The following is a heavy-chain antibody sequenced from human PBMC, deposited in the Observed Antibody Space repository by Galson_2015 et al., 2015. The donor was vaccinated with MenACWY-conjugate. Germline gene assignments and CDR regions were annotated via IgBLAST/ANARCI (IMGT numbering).Heavy chain of an antibody. V-gene: IGHV3-33*01. J-gene: IGHJ3*01. CDR3: ARESRGYSYSYARDAFDV. Sequence: SLRLSCAASGFIFSSYGMHWVRQAPGKGLEWVAVIWYDGSNRYYADSVKGRFTISRDKSKNTLYLQMNSLRAEDTAVYYCARESRGYSYSYARDAFDVWGQGTMVT. CDR2: IWYDGSNR. CDR1: GFIFSSYG. D-gene: IGHD5-18*01.